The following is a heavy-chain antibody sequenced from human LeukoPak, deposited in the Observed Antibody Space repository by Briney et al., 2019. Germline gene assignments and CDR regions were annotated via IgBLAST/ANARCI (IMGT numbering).Heavy chain of an antibody. CDR2: IIPILGIA. J-gene: IGHJ6*02. CDR1: GGTFSSYA. V-gene: IGHV1-69*04. D-gene: IGHD4-23*01. Sequence: ASVKVSCKASGGTFSSYAISWVRQAPGQGLEWMGRIIPILGIANYAQKFQGRVTITADKSTSTAYMELSSLRSEDTAVYYCASPFYLDYGGNDGMDVWGQGTTVTVSS. CDR3: ASPFYLDYGGNDGMDV.